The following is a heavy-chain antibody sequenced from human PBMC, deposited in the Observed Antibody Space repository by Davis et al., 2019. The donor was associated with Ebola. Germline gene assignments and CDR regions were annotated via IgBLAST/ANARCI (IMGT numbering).Heavy chain of an antibody. J-gene: IGHJ6*02. Sequence: GSLRLSCAASGFTFSSYYMSWIRLAPGKGPEWVSCISSSGSAIYYADSVKGRFTISRDNAKDSLYLQMNSLRAEDTAVYYCARGSRNMDVWGQGTTVTVSS. CDR1: GFTFSSYY. CDR3: ARGSRNMDV. V-gene: IGHV3-11*01. CDR2: ISSSGSAI.